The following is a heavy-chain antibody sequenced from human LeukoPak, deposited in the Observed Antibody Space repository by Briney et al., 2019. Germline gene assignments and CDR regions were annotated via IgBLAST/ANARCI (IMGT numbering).Heavy chain of an antibody. V-gene: IGHV4-39*01. CDR1: GGSISSNPYS. Sequence: SETLSLTCTVSGGSISSNPYSRGWIRQPPGKGLEWIGSIFYDGTTYYNPSLKSRVTISVDKSKNQFSLKLSSVTAADTAVYYCARLRGSYGDFYFDYWGQGTLVTVSS. D-gene: IGHD4-17*01. CDR2: IFYDGTT. CDR3: ARLRGSYGDFYFDY. J-gene: IGHJ4*02.